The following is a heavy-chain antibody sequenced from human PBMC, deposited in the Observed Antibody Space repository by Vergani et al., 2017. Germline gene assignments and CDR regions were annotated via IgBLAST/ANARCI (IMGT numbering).Heavy chain of an antibody. V-gene: IGHV4-61*02. CDR3: ARGRRESITGTASFDY. CDR1: GGSISSGSYY. CDR2: IYTSGST. J-gene: IGHJ4*02. D-gene: IGHD1-7*01. Sequence: QVQLQESGPGLVKPSQTLSLTCTVSGGSISSGSYYWSWIRQPAGKGLEWIGRIYTSGSTNYNPSLKSRVTISVDTSKNQFSLQLSSVTAADTAVYYCARGRRESITGTASFDYWGQGTLVTVSS.